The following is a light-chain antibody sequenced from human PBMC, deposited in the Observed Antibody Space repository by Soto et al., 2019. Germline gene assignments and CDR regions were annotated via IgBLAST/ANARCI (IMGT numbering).Light chain of an antibody. V-gene: IGKV3-20*01. CDR1: QSVCSRC. J-gene: IGKJ1*01. CDR2: GAS. CDR3: QHYGSTPWT. Sequence: EIVLTQSPGTLSLSPGERGTLSCRASQSVCSRCLAWYQQKPGQAPRLLIFGASSRATGIPDTFSGSGSGTDFTLTISRLEPEDSAVYYCQHYGSTPWTFGQGTKVE.